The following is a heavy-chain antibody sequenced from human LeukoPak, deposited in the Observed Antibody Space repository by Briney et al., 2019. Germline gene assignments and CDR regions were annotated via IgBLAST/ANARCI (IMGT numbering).Heavy chain of an antibody. J-gene: IGHJ4*02. V-gene: IGHV3-23*01. CDR1: GFPLSSYA. Sequence: GGSLRLSCAASGFPLSSYAMSWVRQAPGKGLEWVSATSSSDPGTYYADSVRGRFTISRDNSKNTLYLQMNSLRADDTAVYYCAKDSKPAAGPFDYWGQGTLVTVSS. D-gene: IGHD6-13*01. CDR2: TSSSDPGT. CDR3: AKDSKPAAGPFDY.